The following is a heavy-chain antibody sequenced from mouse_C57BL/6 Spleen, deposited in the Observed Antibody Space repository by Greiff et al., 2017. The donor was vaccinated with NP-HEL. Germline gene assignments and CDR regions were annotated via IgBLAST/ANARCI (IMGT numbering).Heavy chain of an antibody. J-gene: IGHJ4*01. CDR3: ARGRHYAMDY. V-gene: IGHV3-6*01. CDR1: GYSITSGYY. Sequence: EVKLMESGPGLVKPSQSLSLTCSVTGYSITSGYYWNWIRQFPGNKLEWMGYISYDGSNNYNPSLKNRISITRDTSKNQFFLKLNSVTTEDTATYYCARGRHYAMDYWGQGTSVTVSS. CDR2: ISYDGSN.